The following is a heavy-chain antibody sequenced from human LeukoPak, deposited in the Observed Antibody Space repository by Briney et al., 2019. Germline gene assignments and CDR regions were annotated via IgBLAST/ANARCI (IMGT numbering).Heavy chain of an antibody. CDR2: IYYSGST. Sequence: SETLSLTCTVSGGSISSGDYYWSWIRQPPGKGLDWIGYIYYSGSTYYNPSLKSRVTISVDTSKNQFSLKLSSVTAADTAVYYCARFDSYGYSQYFDYWGQGTLVTVSS. CDR1: GGSISSGDYY. CDR3: ARFDSYGYSQYFDY. V-gene: IGHV4-30-4*01. D-gene: IGHD5-18*01. J-gene: IGHJ4*02.